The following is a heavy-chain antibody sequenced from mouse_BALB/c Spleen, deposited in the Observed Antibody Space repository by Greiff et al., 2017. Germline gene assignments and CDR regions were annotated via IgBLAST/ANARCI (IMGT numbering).Heavy chain of an antibody. CDR1: GYTFTEYT. J-gene: IGHJ4*01. CDR2: INPNNGGT. V-gene: IGHV1-18*01. Sequence: EVQLQQPGAELVKPGASVKISCKTSGYTFTEYTMHWVKQSHGKSLEWIGGINPNNGGTSYNQKFKGKATLTVDKSSSTAYMELRSLTSEDSAVYYCARNDYDVYYAMDYWGQGTSVTVSS. D-gene: IGHD2-4*01. CDR3: ARNDYDVYYAMDY.